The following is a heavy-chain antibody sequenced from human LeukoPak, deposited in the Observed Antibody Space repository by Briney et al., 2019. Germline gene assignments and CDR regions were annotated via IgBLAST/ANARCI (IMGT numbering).Heavy chain of an antibody. D-gene: IGHD6-6*01. CDR1: GFSFSRYN. CDR2: ISYDGSNN. Sequence: PGGSLRLSCAASGFSFSRYNMHWVRQAPGKGLEWVAVISYDGSNNYYADSVKGRFTISRDNSKNTLHLQMNSLRAGDTAVYYCAAHELGDLGDSWGQGTLVTVSS. CDR3: AAHELGDLGDS. J-gene: IGHJ4*02. V-gene: IGHV3-30-3*01.